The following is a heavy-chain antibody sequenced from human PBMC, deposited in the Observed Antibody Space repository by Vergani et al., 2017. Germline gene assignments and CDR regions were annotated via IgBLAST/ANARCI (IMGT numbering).Heavy chain of an antibody. CDR3: ARGGYCSSTSCYSVWYFDL. V-gene: IGHV1-69*06. CDR1: GGTFSSYA. CDR2: IIPIFGTA. J-gene: IGHJ2*01. Sequence: QVQLVQSGAEVKKPGSSVKVSCMASGGTFSSYAISWVRQAPGQGLEWMGGIIPIFGTANYAQKFQGRVTITADKSTSTAYMELSSLRSEDTAVYYCARGGYCSSTSCYSVWYFDLWGRGTLVTVSS. D-gene: IGHD2-2*03.